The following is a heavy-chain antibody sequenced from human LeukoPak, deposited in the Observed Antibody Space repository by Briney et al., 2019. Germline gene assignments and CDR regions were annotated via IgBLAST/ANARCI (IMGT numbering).Heavy chain of an antibody. Sequence: PGGSLRLSCAASGFTFSSYSMSWVRQAPGKGLEWVAVIGADGKTIVYADSVKGRFTISRDNSKNTLYLQMNSLRAEDTAVYYCARDLHGMDVWGQGTTVTVSS. CDR2: IGADGKTI. J-gene: IGHJ6*02. CDR3: ARDLHGMDV. CDR1: GFTFSSYS. V-gene: IGHV3-23*01.